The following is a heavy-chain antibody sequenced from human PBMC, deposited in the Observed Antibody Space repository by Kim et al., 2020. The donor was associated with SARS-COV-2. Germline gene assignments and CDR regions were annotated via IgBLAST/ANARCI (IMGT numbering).Heavy chain of an antibody. CDR1: GFTFSSYA. V-gene: IGHV3-30*04. J-gene: IGHJ4*02. CDR3: AREGSFDY. Sequence: GGSLRLSCRASGFTFSSYAMNWVRQAPGRGLEWVAFISDAGNNKYYADSVKGRFTISRDNSKNTFYLQMNSLRVDDTAVYYCAREGSFDYWGQGTLVTVSS. CDR2: ISDAGNNK.